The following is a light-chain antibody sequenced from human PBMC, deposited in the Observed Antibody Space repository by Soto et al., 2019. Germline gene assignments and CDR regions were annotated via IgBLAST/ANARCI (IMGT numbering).Light chain of an antibody. CDR3: QQYNSYLLT. CDR1: QSISSW. V-gene: IGKV1-5*01. J-gene: IGKJ4*01. Sequence: DIQMTQSPSTLSASVGDRVTITCRASQSISSWLAWYQQKPGKAPKLLIYDASSLESGVPSRFSGSGSGTEFTLTISSLQPDDFATYYCQQYNSYLLTFGGGSKVEIK. CDR2: DAS.